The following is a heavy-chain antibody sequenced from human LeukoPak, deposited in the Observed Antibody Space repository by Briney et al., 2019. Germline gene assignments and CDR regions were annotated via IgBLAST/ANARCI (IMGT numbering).Heavy chain of an antibody. V-gene: IGHV3-48*01. Sequence: GGSLRLSCAASGFTFSSYSMNWVRQAPGKGLEWVSYISSSSSTIYYADSVKGRFTISRDNSKNTLYLQMNSLRAEDTAVYYCAKIGYSGSGVGYYMDVWGKRTTVTISS. CDR1: GFTFSSYS. CDR3: AKIGYSGSGVGYYMDV. CDR2: ISSSSSTI. J-gene: IGHJ6*03. D-gene: IGHD3-10*01.